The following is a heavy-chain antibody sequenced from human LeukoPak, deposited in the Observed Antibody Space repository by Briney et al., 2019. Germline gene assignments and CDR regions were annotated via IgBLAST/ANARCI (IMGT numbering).Heavy chain of an antibody. Sequence: GGSLRLSCAASGFSVSSKYMSWVRQAPGKGLEWVAVIYSGGSTYYADSVKGRFTISRDNSKNTLYLQMNRLRAEDTAVYYCARDAGGNDDSWGQGTLVTVSS. CDR3: ARDAGGNDDS. CDR1: GFSVSSKY. CDR2: IYSGGST. D-gene: IGHD4-23*01. V-gene: IGHV3-53*01. J-gene: IGHJ4*02.